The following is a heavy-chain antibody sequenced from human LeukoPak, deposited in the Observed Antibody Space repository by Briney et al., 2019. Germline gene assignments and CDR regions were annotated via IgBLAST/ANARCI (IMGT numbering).Heavy chain of an antibody. J-gene: IGHJ4*02. CDR3: ARDYCSSPSCQDGLFEF. CDR1: GYTFANFG. D-gene: IGHD2-2*01. Sequence: PLASVKVSCKASGYTFANFGITWVRQAPGQGLEWMGWISVYNGNTNYAQNLQGRVTLTTDTSTSTAYMELRSLRSDDTAVYYCARDYCSSPSCQDGLFEFWGQGTLVTVSS. CDR2: ISVYNGNT. V-gene: IGHV1-18*01.